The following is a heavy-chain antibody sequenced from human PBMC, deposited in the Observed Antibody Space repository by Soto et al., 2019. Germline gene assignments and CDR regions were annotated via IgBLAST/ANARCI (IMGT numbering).Heavy chain of an antibody. CDR2: INPSGGST. CDR1: GYTFTSYY. D-gene: IGHD2-15*01. Sequence: ASVKVSCKASGYTFTSYYMHWVRQAPGQGLEWMGIINPSGGSTSYAQKFQGRVTMTRDTSTSTVYMELSGLRSEDTAVYYCARDHCSGGSCGYFDYWGQGTLVTVSS. CDR3: ARDHCSGGSCGYFDY. J-gene: IGHJ4*02. V-gene: IGHV1-46*01.